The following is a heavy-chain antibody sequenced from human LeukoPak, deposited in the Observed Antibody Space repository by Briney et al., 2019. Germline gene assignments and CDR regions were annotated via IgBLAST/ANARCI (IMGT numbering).Heavy chain of an antibody. J-gene: IGHJ1*01. D-gene: IGHD3-16*01. V-gene: IGHV3-23*01. CDR2: ISGDTGST. CDR3: AKDDAWGRYKD. Sequence: GGSLRLSCAASGFTFSSYAMNWVRQAPGKGLEWVSAISGDTGSTYYTDSVKGRFTISRDNSKNTVSLQMNSLRGEDTAVYYCAKDDAWGRYKDWGQGTLVTVSS. CDR1: GFTFSSYA.